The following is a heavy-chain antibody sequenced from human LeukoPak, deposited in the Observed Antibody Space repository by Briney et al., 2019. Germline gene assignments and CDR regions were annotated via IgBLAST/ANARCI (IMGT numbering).Heavy chain of an antibody. J-gene: IGHJ4*02. V-gene: IGHV3-33*08. CDR2: IWYDGSNK. CDR3: AREGEGIVESYYFDY. D-gene: IGHD1-26*01. Sequence: PGGSLRLSCAASGFTFSSYGMHWVRQAPGKGLEWVAVIWYDGSNKYYADSVKGRFTISRDNSKNTLYLQMNSLRAEDTAVYYCAREGEGIVESYYFDYWGQGTLVTVSP. CDR1: GFTFSSYG.